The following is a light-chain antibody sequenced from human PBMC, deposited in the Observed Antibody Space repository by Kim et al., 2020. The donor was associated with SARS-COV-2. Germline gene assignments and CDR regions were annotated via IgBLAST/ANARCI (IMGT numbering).Light chain of an antibody. CDR2: DAS. Sequence: SLCPGERATLSCRASQSVSSYLAWYQQKPGQAPRLLIYDASNRATGIPARFSGSGSGTDFTLTISSLEPEDFAVYYCQQRSNWWTFGQGTKVEIK. J-gene: IGKJ1*01. CDR3: QQRSNWWT. CDR1: QSVSSY. V-gene: IGKV3-11*01.